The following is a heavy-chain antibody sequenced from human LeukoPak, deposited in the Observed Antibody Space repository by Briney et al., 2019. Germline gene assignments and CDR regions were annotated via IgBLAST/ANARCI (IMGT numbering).Heavy chain of an antibody. V-gene: IGHV3-23*01. CDR1: GFTFSSYA. Sequence: PGGSLRLSCAASGFTFSSYAMSWVRQAPGKGLEWVSAISGSGGSTYYADSVKGRFTISRDNSKNTLYPQMNSLRAEDTAVYYCALDSFPHAQNDYWGQGTLVTVSS. CDR2: ISGSGGST. D-gene: IGHD4-11*01. J-gene: IGHJ4*02. CDR3: ALDSFPHAQNDY.